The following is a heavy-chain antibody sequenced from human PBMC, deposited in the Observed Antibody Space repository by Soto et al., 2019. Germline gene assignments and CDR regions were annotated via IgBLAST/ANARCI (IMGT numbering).Heavy chain of an antibody. V-gene: IGHV3-23*01. J-gene: IGHJ4*02. CDR2: ISGSGGST. Sequence: GGSLRLSCAASGFTFSSYAMSWVRQAPGKGLEWVSAISGSGGSTYYADSVKGRFTISRDNSKNTLYLQMNSLRAEDTAVYYCAKPNTRTTVVTPKRYFDYWGQGTLVTVSS. CDR1: GFTFSSYA. D-gene: IGHD4-17*01. CDR3: AKPNTRTTVVTPKRYFDY.